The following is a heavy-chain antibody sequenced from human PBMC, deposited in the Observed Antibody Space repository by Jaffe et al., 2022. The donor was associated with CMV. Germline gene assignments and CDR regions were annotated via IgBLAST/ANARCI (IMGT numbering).Heavy chain of an antibody. V-gene: IGHV3-9*01. D-gene: IGHD3-10*01. CDR2: ISWNSGSI. Sequence: EVQLVESGGGLVQPGRSLRLSCAASGFTFDDYAMHWVRQAPGKGLEWVSGISWNSGSIGYADSVKGRFTISRDNAKNSLYLQMNSLRAEDTALYYCAKERGGYFQHWGQGTLVTVSS. CDR1: GFTFDDYA. CDR3: AKERGGYFQH. J-gene: IGHJ1*01.